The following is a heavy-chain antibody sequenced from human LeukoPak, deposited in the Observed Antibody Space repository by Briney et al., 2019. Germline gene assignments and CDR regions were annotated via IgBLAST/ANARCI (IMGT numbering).Heavy chain of an antibody. J-gene: IGHJ5*02. CDR3: ARDSRDIHAASNWFDP. V-gene: IGHV3-30*04. D-gene: IGHD5-12*01. CDR1: GFTFSSYA. CDR2: ISYDGSNK. Sequence: GGSLRLSCAASGFTFSSYAMQWVRQAPGKGLEWVAVISYDGSNKYYADSVKGRFTISRDTCTNTLYLQINSLRAEDPAVYYCARDSRDIHAASNWFDPWGQGTLVTVSS.